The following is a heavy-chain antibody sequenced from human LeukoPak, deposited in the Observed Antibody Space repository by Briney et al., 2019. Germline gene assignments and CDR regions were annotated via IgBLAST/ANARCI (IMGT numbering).Heavy chain of an antibody. CDR3: AGYYYDSSGEIDY. D-gene: IGHD3-22*01. V-gene: IGHV4-59*01. CDR2: IYYSGST. Sequence: SETLSLTCTVSGGSISSNYYSWIRKPQAQGQEWIWYIYYSGSTNYHPTLKSRVTISVDTSQIQFSLKLSSVTAADTAVYYCAGYYYDSSGEIDYWGQGTLVSVSS. CDR1: GGSISSNY. J-gene: IGHJ4*02.